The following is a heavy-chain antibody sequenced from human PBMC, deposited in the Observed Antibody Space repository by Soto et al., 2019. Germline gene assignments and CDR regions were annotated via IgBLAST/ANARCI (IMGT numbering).Heavy chain of an antibody. V-gene: IGHV4-34*01. J-gene: IGHJ1*01. Sequence: PSETLSLTCAVYGGYFRGYYWSWIRQPPGKGLERIGEINHSGSTNNNPSLMSRVTISVDTSKNQFSLKLSSVTAADTAVYYCARGLYYGGNSAYFQHWGQGTLVTVSS. CDR2: INHSGST. D-gene: IGHD4-17*01. CDR1: GGYFRGYY. CDR3: ARGLYYGGNSAYFQH.